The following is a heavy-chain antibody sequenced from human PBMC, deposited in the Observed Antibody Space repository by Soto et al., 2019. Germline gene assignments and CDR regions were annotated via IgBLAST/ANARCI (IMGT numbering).Heavy chain of an antibody. D-gene: IGHD6-13*01. CDR3: ARDRVAAAGTPYYYYGMDV. V-gene: IGHV1-2*02. Sequence: GXSVEVSCRASGYTFTGYYMHWGRQAPVQGLEWMGWINPNSGGTNYAQKFQGRVTMTRDTSISTAYMELSRLRSDDTAVYYCARDRVAAAGTPYYYYGMDVWGQGTKVTVYS. CDR1: GYTFTGYY. J-gene: IGHJ6*02. CDR2: INPNSGGT.